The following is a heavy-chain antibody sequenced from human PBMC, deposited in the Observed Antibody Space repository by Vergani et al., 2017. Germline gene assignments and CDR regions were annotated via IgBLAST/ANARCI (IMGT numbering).Heavy chain of an antibody. CDR2: TYYRSKWYN. Sequence: QVQLQQSGPGLVKPSQTLSLTCALSGDSVSSNDAVWNWIRQSPSRGLEWLGRTYYRSKWYNDYAVSVKSRITISPDTSKNQFSLQLNSVTPEDTAVYYCARDVTYYHKIDHDGLEVWGKGTTVTVSS. CDR3: ARDVTYYHKIDHDGLEV. V-gene: IGHV6-1*01. J-gene: IGHJ6*04. D-gene: IGHD3-10*01. CDR1: GDSVSSNDAV.